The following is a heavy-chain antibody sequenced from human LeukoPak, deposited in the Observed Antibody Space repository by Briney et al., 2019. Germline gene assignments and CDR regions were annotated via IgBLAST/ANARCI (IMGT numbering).Heavy chain of an antibody. Sequence: SETLSLTCTVSGGSISSSSYYWGWIRQPPGKGLEWIGSIYYSGSTYYNPSLKSRVTISVDTSKNQFSLKLGSVTAADTAVYYCARQFGGAHAFDIWGQGTMVTVSS. V-gene: IGHV4-39*01. D-gene: IGHD4-23*01. CDR2: IYYSGST. CDR3: ARQFGGAHAFDI. J-gene: IGHJ3*02. CDR1: GGSISSSSYY.